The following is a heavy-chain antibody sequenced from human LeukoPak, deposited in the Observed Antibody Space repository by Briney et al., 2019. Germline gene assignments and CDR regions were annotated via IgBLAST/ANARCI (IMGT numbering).Heavy chain of an antibody. V-gene: IGHV1-46*01. CDR1: GYTFTTYY. CDR2: INPSGGST. D-gene: IGHD3-22*01. Sequence: ASVKVSCKPSGYTFTTYYIHWVRQAPGQGLEWMGMINPSGGSTSFAQKFQGRVTMTRDTSTSTVYMELSSLRSEDTAVYYCARDLGVYYYDSSGYSPPTWGQGTLVTVSS. J-gene: IGHJ5*02. CDR3: ARDLGVYYYDSSGYSPPT.